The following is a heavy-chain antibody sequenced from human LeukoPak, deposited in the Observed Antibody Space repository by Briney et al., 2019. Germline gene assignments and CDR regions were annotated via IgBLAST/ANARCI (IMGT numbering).Heavy chain of an antibody. CDR2: IYHWDSDT. Sequence: GESLKIFCKGSGYSYTSFWIGWGRQMPGKGLEWMGSIYHWDSDTRYNPFFKGQVTTSADKTINTAYLQWSSVNASDTAMYYCATPQGYCSNGECPFGAFDNWGHGTKVTVSS. CDR1: GYSYTSFW. V-gene: IGHV5-51*06. D-gene: IGHD2-8*01. CDR3: ATPQGYCSNGECPFGAFDN. J-gene: IGHJ3*02.